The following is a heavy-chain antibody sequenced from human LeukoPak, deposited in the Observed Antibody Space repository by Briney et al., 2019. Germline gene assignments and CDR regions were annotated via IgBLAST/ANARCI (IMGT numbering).Heavy chain of an antibody. CDR1: GGSISSYY. D-gene: IGHD4-4*01. CDR2: IYYSGST. CDR3: ARGPDSNYFYYYGMDV. J-gene: IGHJ6*02. V-gene: IGHV4-59*01. Sequence: SETLSLTCTVSGGSISSYYWSWIRQPPGKGLEWIGYIYYSGSTNYNPSLESRVTISVDTSKNQFSLKLSSVTAADTAVYYCARGPDSNYFYYYGMDVWGQGTTVTVSS.